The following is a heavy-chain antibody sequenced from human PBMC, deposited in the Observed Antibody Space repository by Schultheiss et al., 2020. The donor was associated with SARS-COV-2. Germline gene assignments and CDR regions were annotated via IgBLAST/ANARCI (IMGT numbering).Heavy chain of an antibody. V-gene: IGHV3-23*01. Sequence: VGSLRLSCAASGFTFSSYAMSLVRQAPGKGLEWVSAISGSGGSTYYADSVKGRFTISRDNSKNTLYLQMNSLRAEDTAVYYCAKDRDYYESDDYWGQGTLVTVSS. CDR1: GFTFSSYA. CDR3: AKDRDYYESDDY. J-gene: IGHJ4*02. D-gene: IGHD3-22*01. CDR2: ISGSGGST.